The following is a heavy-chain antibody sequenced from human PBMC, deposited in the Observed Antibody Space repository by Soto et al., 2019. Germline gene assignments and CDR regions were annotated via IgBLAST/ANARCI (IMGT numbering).Heavy chain of an antibody. J-gene: IGHJ4*02. CDR2: ISGSGGST. V-gene: IGHV3-23*01. Sequence: EVQLLESGGGLVQPGGSLRLSCAASGFTFSSYAMSWVRQAPGKGLEWVSDISGSGGSTYYADSVKGRFTISRDNSKSTLYLQMNSLRAEDTAVYYCAKVNTMILLWGFDYWGQGTLVTVSS. D-gene: IGHD3-22*01. CDR1: GFTFSSYA. CDR3: AKVNTMILLWGFDY.